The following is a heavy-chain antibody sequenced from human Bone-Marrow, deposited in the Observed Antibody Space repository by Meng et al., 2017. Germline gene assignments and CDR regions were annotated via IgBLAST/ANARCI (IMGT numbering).Heavy chain of an antibody. CDR3: AREGVVRGVTAKNLDY. Sequence: SVKVSCKASGYTFPDYWLHWVRRAPGQGLEWMGRINPKSGDTNYAQRLQGRVTMTGDKSISTAYMELSGLRSDDTAVYYCAREGVVRGVTAKNLDYWGQGTLVTVSS. D-gene: IGHD3-10*01. V-gene: IGHV1-2*06. CDR2: INPKSGDT. CDR1: GYTFPDYW. J-gene: IGHJ4*02.